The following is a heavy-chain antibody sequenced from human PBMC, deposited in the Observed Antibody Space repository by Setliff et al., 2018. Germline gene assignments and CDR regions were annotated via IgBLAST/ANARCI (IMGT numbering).Heavy chain of an antibody. CDR1: GFTFVNYW. V-gene: IGHV3-74*01. J-gene: IGHJ4*02. CDR2: VNSDGSST. Sequence: PGGSLRLSCAASGFTFVNYWMHWVRQAPGKGLVWVSRVNSDGSSTIYADSVKGRFTISRDNAENTLYLQMNSLRPDDTALYYCATGEGTTGYRLEGDFDYWGQGTLVTVSS. CDR3: ATGEGTTGYRLEGDFDY. D-gene: IGHD1-1*01.